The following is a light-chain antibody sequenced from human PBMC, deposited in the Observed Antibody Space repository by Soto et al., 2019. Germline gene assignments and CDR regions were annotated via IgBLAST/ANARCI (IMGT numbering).Light chain of an antibody. CDR2: NNN. CDR3: ATWDDDLYTPI. V-gene: IGLV1-47*02. J-gene: IGLJ2*01. CDR1: SSNIGSNW. Sequence: QSVLTQPPSVSAAPGQKVIISCSGSSSNIGSNWVYWYQQLPGTAPKLLIYNNNQRPSGVPDRFSGSKSGTSASLAITGLRSDDEADYYCATWDDDLYTPIIGGGTKLTVL.